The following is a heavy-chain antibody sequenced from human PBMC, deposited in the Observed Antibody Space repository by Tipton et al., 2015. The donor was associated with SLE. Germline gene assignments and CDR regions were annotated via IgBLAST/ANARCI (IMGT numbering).Heavy chain of an antibody. CDR3: ARGPFQRCPPGAY. Sequence: TLSLTCAVYCGSFSGYHWTWIRQPPGQGLEWVGEIADTGSPHYKPSLQSRVTLSLDTSKSQFSLILNSLTAADTAVYYCARGPFQRCPPGAYWGQGTLVTVSS. V-gene: IGHV4-34*01. CDR1: CGSFSGYH. D-gene: IGHD6-25*01. CDR2: IADTGSP. J-gene: IGHJ4*02.